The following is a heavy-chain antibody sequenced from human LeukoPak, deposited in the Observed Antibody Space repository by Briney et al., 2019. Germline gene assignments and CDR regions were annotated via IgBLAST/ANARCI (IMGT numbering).Heavy chain of an antibody. CDR2: INTDGTVT. Sequence: GGSLRLSCAASGFTFSKYWMLWVRQAPGKGLESVSRINTDGTVTTYADSVKGRFTVSRDNADDTMFLQMNSVRDEDTAVYYCATKQWLAPPPDSWGQGTLVTVSS. J-gene: IGHJ4*02. CDR1: GFTFSKYW. V-gene: IGHV3-74*01. CDR3: ATKQWLAPPPDS. D-gene: IGHD6-19*01.